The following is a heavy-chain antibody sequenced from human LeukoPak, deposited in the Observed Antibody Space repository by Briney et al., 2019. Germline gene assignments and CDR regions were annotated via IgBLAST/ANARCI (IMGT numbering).Heavy chain of an antibody. CDR1: GYSFTSYW. CDR2: IYPGDSDT. D-gene: IGHD3-22*01. Sequence: GESLKISCKGSGYSFTSYWIGWVRQMPGKGLEWMGIIYPGDSDTRYSPSFQGQVTISADKSISTAYLQWSSLKASDTATYYCARELVYYDSSGYYGVQFDYWGQGTLVTVSS. J-gene: IGHJ4*02. V-gene: IGHV5-51*01. CDR3: ARELVYYDSSGYYGVQFDY.